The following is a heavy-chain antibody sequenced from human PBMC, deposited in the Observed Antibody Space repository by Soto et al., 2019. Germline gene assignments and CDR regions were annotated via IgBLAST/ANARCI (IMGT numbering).Heavy chain of an antibody. CDR3: AITRGGYSSSSRWYDP. V-gene: IGHV3-23*01. Sequence: GGSLRFSCAASGFSFSSYNMNWVRQAPGKGLEWFSAISGSGGSTYYADSVKGRFTISRENSKNTLYLQMNSLRAEDTAVYYCAITRGGYSSSSRWYDPWGQGTLVNVSS. J-gene: IGHJ5*02. CDR2: ISGSGGST. CDR1: GFSFSSYN. D-gene: IGHD6-6*01.